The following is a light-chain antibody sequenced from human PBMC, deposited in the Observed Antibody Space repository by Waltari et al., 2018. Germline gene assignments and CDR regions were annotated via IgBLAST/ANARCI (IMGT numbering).Light chain of an antibody. CDR1: SSDVGAYNY. CDR3: SSYTSSSTYVV. J-gene: IGLJ2*01. CDR2: DVS. Sequence: QSALTQPASVSGSPGQSITISCTGTSSDVGAYNYVSWYQRHPGKAPNLIIFDVSNRPSGVSNRFSGSKSGYTASLTISGLQAEDEADYYCSSYTSSSTYVVFGGGTKLTVL. V-gene: IGLV2-14*03.